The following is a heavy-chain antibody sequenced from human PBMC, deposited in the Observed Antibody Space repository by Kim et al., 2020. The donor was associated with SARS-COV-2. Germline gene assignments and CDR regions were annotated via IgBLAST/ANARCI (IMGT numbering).Heavy chain of an antibody. V-gene: IGHV3-11*06. J-gene: IGHJ3*02. CDR3: ARAKGSSSWPNDAFDI. Sequence: SVKGRVTISRDNAKNSLYLQMNSLRAEDTAVYYCARAKGSSSWPNDAFDIWGQGTMVTVSS. D-gene: IGHD6-13*01.